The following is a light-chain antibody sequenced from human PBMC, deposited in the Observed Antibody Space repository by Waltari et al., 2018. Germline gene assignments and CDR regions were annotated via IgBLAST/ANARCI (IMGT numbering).Light chain of an antibody. Sequence: QSVLTQPPSASETPGQRVSISCSGSSSNIGSNYVYWYQHLPGTAPKLLLQRNNQRPSGVPARFSGSKSVTAASLAISGLRSEVEAYYYCAAWDYNLNLWVFGGGTKLTVL. CDR3: AAWDYNLNLWV. V-gene: IGLV1-47*01. J-gene: IGLJ3*02. CDR1: SSNIGSNY. CDR2: RNN.